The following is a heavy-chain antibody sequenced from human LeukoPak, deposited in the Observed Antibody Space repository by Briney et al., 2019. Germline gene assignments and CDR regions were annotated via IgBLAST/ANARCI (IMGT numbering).Heavy chain of an antibody. J-gene: IGHJ4*02. CDR1: GGSLSGYY. Sequence: PSETLSLTCAVYGGSLSGYYWSWIRQPPGKGLEWIGEINHSGSTNYNPSLKSRVTISVDTSKNQFSLKLSSVTAADTAVYYCARGWQLEYWGQGTLVTVSS. D-gene: IGHD6-13*01. V-gene: IGHV4-34*01. CDR2: INHSGST. CDR3: ARGWQLEY.